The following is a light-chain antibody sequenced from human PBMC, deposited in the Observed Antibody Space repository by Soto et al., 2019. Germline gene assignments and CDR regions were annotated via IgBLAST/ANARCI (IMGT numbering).Light chain of an antibody. Sequence: QSVLTQPHSTSGTPRQRVTISCSGSSSKIGSNSVHWFQQVPGTAPKPLIYSSNQRPSGVPERFSGSKSGTSASLAISGLQSEDKADYYCAAWDDSLNGHIFGTGTKVTVL. J-gene: IGLJ1*01. CDR2: SSN. CDR1: SSKIGSNS. V-gene: IGLV1-44*01. CDR3: AAWDDSLNGHI.